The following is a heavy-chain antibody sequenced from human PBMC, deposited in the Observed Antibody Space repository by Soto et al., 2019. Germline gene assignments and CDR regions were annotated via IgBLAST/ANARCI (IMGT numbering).Heavy chain of an antibody. Sequence: QQQQVESGGGVVQPGGSLRLSCAASGFTFSSYGVHWVRQAPGKGLEWVAVISNDGIKKNYGESAKGRFTISRDNSKNTLYLQMNSLRTEDTAVYYCAKSPQWVAKGGMDVWGQGTTVTVSS. V-gene: IGHV3-30*18. D-gene: IGHD1-26*01. J-gene: IGHJ6*02. CDR2: ISNDGIKK. CDR3: AKSPQWVAKGGMDV. CDR1: GFTFSSYG.